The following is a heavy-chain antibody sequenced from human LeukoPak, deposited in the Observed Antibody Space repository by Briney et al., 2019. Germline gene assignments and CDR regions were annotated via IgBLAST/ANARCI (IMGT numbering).Heavy chain of an antibody. Sequence: PGGSLRLSCAASGFIFSNYGMAWVRQAPGKGLEWVSAISGSGGSTYFADSVKGRFTISRDNSKNTLYLLMNSLRAEDTAVYYCAKDEGYYGSGSYYVYWGHGTLVTVSS. J-gene: IGHJ4*01. CDR1: GFIFSNYG. CDR3: AKDEGYYGSGSYYVY. V-gene: IGHV3-23*01. D-gene: IGHD3-10*01. CDR2: ISGSGGST.